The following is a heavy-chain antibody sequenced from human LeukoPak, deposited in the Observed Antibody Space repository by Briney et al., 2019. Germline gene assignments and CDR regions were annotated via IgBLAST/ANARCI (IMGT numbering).Heavy chain of an antibody. D-gene: IGHD5-24*01. CDR2: ISNTGEYT. CDR3: ARWPWNYDY. Sequence: GGSLRLSCAASGFIFSNFAINWVRQAPGKGLEWVSAISNTGEYTLYADSVKGRFTIFRDNSKNTVYLQMNSLKDEDTALYYCARWPWNYDYWGQGTLVTVSS. J-gene: IGHJ4*02. CDR1: GFIFSNFA. V-gene: IGHV3-23*01.